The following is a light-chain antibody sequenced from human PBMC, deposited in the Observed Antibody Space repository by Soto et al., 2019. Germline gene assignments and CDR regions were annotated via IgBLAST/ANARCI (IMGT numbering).Light chain of an antibody. V-gene: IGKV3-15*01. Sequence: EVVMRQSPATRSVSPGEGATLSCRASQGIGETLAWYQHKPGQTPRLLTYDTSTRATGVPTRFSGSRSGAEFTLTINSLKYEDFAVYDCQPYNNWTLTFGGGTKVDIK. CDR2: DTS. CDR1: QGIGET. J-gene: IGKJ4*01. CDR3: QPYNNWTLT.